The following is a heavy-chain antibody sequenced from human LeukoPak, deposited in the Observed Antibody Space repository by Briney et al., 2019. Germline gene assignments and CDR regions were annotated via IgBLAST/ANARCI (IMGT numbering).Heavy chain of an antibody. D-gene: IGHD3-9*01. V-gene: IGHV1-69*05. CDR2: IIPIFGTA. J-gene: IGHJ5*02. CDR3: ARGDILTGSRFDP. Sequence: SVKVSCKASGGTFISYAISWVRQAPGQGLEWMGGIIPIFGTANYAQKFQGRVTITTDESTSTAYMELSSLRSEDTAVYYCARGDILTGSRFDPWGQGTLVTVSS. CDR1: GGTFISYA.